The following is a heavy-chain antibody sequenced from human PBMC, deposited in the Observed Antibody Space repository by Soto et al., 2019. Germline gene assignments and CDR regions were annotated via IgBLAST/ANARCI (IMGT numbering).Heavy chain of an antibody. J-gene: IGHJ5*02. CDR1: GFTFSSYW. CDR3: ARDKIIADFGVVGWLGP. Sequence: PGGSLRLSCAASGFTFSSYWMHWVRQAPGKGLVWVSRINSDGSSTSYADSVKGRFTISRDNAKNTLYLQMNSLRAEDTAVYSCARDKIIADFGVVGWLGPWGQGTLVSVSS. V-gene: IGHV3-74*01. D-gene: IGHD3-3*01. CDR2: INSDGSST.